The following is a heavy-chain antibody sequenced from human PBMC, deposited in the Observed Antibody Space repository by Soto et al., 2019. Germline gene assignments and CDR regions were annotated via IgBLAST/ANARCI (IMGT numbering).Heavy chain of an antibody. J-gene: IGHJ5*02. D-gene: IGHD2-15*01. CDR1: GFTFSSYA. CDR3: ARDTRVARGLLYP. Sequence: QVQLVESGGGVVQPGRSLRLSCAASGFTFSSYAMHWVRQAPGKGLEWVSVISYDGSNKYYADSVKGRFTISRDNSKNTLYLQMNSLRAEDTAVYYCARDTRVARGLLYPWGQGTLVTVSS. CDR2: ISYDGSNK. V-gene: IGHV3-30-3*01.